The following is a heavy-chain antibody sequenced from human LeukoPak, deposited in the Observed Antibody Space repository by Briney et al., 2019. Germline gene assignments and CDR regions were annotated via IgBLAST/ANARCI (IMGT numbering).Heavy chain of an antibody. CDR1: GFTFSSYS. CDR3: ASFDSSGYYAGY. Sequence: TGGSLRLSCAVSGFTFSSYSMNWVRQAPGKGLEWVSYISSSSSTIYYADSVKGRFTISRDNAKNSLYLQMNSLRDEDTAVYYCASFDSSGYYAGYWGQGTLVTVSS. CDR2: ISSSSSTI. J-gene: IGHJ4*02. D-gene: IGHD3-22*01. V-gene: IGHV3-48*02.